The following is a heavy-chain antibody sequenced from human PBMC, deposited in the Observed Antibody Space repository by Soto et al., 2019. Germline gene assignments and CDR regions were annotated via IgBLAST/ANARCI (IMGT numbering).Heavy chain of an antibody. Sequence: QAQLVQSGAEEKNPGASVKVSCKTSGYTFIGYYMHWLRQAPGQGLEWMGWVNPRKGDTWYAQKFPGTVTVTRDTSITTVFIDLSRLRSDDTAVYYCALLGCSGGDCYSGDFDYWGQGTLVTVSS. J-gene: IGHJ4*02. V-gene: IGHV1-2*02. CDR1: GYTFIGYY. D-gene: IGHD2-15*01. CDR2: VNPRKGDT. CDR3: ALLGCSGGDCYSGDFDY.